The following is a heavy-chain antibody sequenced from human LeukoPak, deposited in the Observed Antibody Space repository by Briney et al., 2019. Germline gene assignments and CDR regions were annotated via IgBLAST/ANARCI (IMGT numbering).Heavy chain of an antibody. CDR1: GFTFSTYA. D-gene: IGHD1-26*01. CDR2: ISDSGVRT. V-gene: IGHV3-23*01. J-gene: IGHJ4*02. CDR3: ASGSYYEDYFDY. Sequence: GGSLRLSCAASGFTFSTYAMSWVRQAPGKGLEWVSGISDSGVRTHYADSVKGRFTISRDNSKNTLYLQMNSLRAEDTAVYHCASGSYYEDYFDYWGQGSLVTVSS.